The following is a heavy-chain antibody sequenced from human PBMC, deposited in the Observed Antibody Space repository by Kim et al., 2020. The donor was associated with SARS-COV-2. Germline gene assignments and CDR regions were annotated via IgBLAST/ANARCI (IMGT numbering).Heavy chain of an antibody. CDR1: GFSFSSYG. D-gene: IGHD1-26*01. Sequence: GGSLRLSCAASGFSFSSYGMNWVRQAPGKGLEWVAVISSDGSHIFYADSVKGRFTISRDNSKNTLFLQMNSLRLDDTAVYYCAEDGSSYYGWYFDLWGRGTLVTVSS. J-gene: IGHJ2*01. CDR2: ISSDGSHI. V-gene: IGHV3-30*18. CDR3: AEDGSSYYGWYFDL.